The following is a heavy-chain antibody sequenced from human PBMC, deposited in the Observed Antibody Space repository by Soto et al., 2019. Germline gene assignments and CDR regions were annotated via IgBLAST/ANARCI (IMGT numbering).Heavy chain of an antibody. D-gene: IGHD2-8*01. Sequence: EVQLVESGGGLVKPGGSLRLSCAASGFTFGNAWMNWVRQTTGKGLEWVGRIKSKTDGGTADYAAPVKGRFTISRDDSKNALYLQMNSLKTEDTAVYYCTTEREHMYDFDYWGQGTLVPVSS. CDR3: TTEREHMYDFDY. CDR2: IKSKTDGGTA. V-gene: IGHV3-15*01. J-gene: IGHJ4*02. CDR1: GFTFGNAW.